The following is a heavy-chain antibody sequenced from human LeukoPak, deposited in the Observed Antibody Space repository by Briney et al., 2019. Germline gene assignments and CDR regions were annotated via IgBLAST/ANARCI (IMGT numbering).Heavy chain of an antibody. CDR3: ASLSVTTYEFDY. CDR1: GGSVSRDY. V-gene: IGHV4-59*02. J-gene: IGHJ4*02. D-gene: IGHD4-17*01. Sequence: SECLSLACTVAGGSVSRDYWSCIRQPPGKGLEWMGYIYYSGSTNYNPSLKSRVTISVDTSKNQFSLKLSSVTAADTAVYYCASLSVTTYEFDYWGQGTLVTVSS. CDR2: IYYSGST.